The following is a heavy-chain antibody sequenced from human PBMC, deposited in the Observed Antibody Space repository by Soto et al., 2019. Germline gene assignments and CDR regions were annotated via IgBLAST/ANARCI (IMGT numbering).Heavy chain of an antibody. Sequence: ETLSLTCTVSGGSISSSSYYWGWIRQPPGKGLEWIGSIYYSGSTYYNPSLKSRVTISVDTSKNQFSLKLSSVTAADTAVYYCARQKGDYGDYVGYWGQGTLVTVSS. J-gene: IGHJ4*02. CDR1: GGSISSSSYY. CDR2: IYYSGST. CDR3: ARQKGDYGDYVGY. V-gene: IGHV4-39*01. D-gene: IGHD4-17*01.